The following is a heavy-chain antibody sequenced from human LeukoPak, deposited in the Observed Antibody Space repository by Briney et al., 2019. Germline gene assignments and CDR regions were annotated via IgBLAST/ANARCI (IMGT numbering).Heavy chain of an antibody. D-gene: IGHD6-19*01. CDR2: IWYDGSNK. J-gene: IGHJ6*04. CDR3: ARWIAVAGTYYYGMDV. CDR1: GFTFSTYA. Sequence: GGSLRLSCAASGFTFSTYAMHWVRQAPGKGLEWVAVIWYDGSNKYYADSVKGRFTISRDNSKNTLYLQMNSLRAEDTAVYYCARWIAVAGTYYYGMDVWGKGTTVTVSS. V-gene: IGHV3-33*08.